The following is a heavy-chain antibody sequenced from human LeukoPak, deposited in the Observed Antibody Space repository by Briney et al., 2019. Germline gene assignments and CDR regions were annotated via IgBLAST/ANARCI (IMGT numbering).Heavy chain of an antibody. CDR3: AREIDYYDSSGYCGWFDP. D-gene: IGHD3-22*01. CDR2: IYYSGST. J-gene: IGHJ5*02. CDR1: GGSISSYY. V-gene: IGHV4-59*01. Sequence: SETLSLTCTVSGGSISSYYWSWIRQPPGKGLEWIGYIYYSGSTNYNPSLKSRVTISVDTSKNQFSLKLSSVTAADTAVYHCAREIDYYDSSGYCGWFDPWGQGTLVTVSS.